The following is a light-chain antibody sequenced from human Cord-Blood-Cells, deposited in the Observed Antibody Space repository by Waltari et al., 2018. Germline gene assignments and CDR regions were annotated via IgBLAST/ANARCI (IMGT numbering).Light chain of an antibody. CDR1: SSTSVSNY. CDR3: AAWDDSLSGVV. Sequence: QPVLTQPPSASRIPGQMATLCWSGSSSTSVSNYVYSYQRLPGTAPKLLIYGNNPRPSGVPDRFSGSKSGTSASLAISGLRSEDEADYYCAAWDDSLSGVVFGGGTKLTVL. CDR2: GNN. V-gene: IGLV1-47*01. J-gene: IGLJ2*01.